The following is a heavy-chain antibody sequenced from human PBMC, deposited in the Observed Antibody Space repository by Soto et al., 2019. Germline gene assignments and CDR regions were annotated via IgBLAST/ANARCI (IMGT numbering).Heavy chain of an antibody. Sequence: QVQLQESGPGLVKPSGTLSLTCAVSGGSISSSNWWSWVRQPPGKGLEWIGEIYHSGSTNYNPSLKSRVPISVDTSKNQFSLKLTSVTAADTALYYCARGGSSSWLFDYWGQGTLVTVSS. CDR1: GGSISSSNW. J-gene: IGHJ4*02. V-gene: IGHV4-4*02. D-gene: IGHD6-13*01. CDR2: IYHSGST. CDR3: ARGGSSSWLFDY.